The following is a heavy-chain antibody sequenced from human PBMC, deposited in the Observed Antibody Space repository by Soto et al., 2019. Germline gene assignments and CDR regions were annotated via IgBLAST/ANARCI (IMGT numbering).Heavy chain of an antibody. V-gene: IGHV1-3*01. D-gene: IGHD7-27*01. CDR2: INADNGNT. Sequence: VQLVQSGAEVKKPGASVKVSCKASGYTFTSYAIHWVRQAPGQRLEWMGWINADNGNTKYSQKFQGRVTITRDTSASTAHMEVSSLRSEDTAVYYCARDWGNYYYGMDVWSQGTTVPVSS. CDR1: GYTFTSYA. CDR3: ARDWGNYYYGMDV. J-gene: IGHJ6*02.